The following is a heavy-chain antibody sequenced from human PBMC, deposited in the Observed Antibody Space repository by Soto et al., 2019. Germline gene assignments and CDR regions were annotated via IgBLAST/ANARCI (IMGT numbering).Heavy chain of an antibody. D-gene: IGHD3-22*01. V-gene: IGHV3-53*01. J-gene: IGHJ4*02. Sequence: GGSLRLSCAASGFTVSSNYMSWVRQAPGKGLEWVSVIYSGGSTYYADSVEGRFTISRDNSKNTLYLQMNSLRAEDTAVYYCARVISSGYPPLQVFDYWGQGTLVTVSS. CDR3: ARVISSGYPPLQVFDY. CDR1: GFTVSSNY. CDR2: IYSGGST.